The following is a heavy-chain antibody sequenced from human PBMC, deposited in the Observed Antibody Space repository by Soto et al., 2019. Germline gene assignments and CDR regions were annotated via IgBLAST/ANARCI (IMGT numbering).Heavy chain of an antibody. Sequence: SETLSLTCTVSGGSISSYYWSWIRQPPGKGLEWIGYIYYSGSTNYNPSLKSRVTISVDTSKNQFSLKLSSVTAADTAVYYCARRGHDILTGYLYYFDYWGQGTLVTVSS. D-gene: IGHD3-9*01. J-gene: IGHJ4*02. CDR1: GGSISSYY. V-gene: IGHV4-59*01. CDR2: IYYSGST. CDR3: ARRGHDILTGYLYYFDY.